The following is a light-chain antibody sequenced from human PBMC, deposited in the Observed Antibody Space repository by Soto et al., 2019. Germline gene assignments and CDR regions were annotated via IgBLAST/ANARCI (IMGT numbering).Light chain of an antibody. Sequence: EIVLTQSPGTLSLSPGERVTLSCRASQSVTRSFLAWCQQKPGQAPRLLIYGASSRATGIPDRFSGSGSGTDFTLTISRLEPEDFAVYYCHQYGSSPLAFGPGTKLDIK. CDR2: GAS. CDR3: HQYGSSPLA. V-gene: IGKV3-20*01. J-gene: IGKJ3*01. CDR1: QSVTRSF.